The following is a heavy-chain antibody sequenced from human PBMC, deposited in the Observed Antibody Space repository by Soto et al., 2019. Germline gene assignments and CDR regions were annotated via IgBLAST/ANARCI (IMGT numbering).Heavy chain of an antibody. D-gene: IGHD1-1*01. Sequence: GGSPRLSCAASGFTFSSYSMNWVRQAPGKGLEWVSYISSSSSTIYYADSVKGRFTISRDNAKNSVYLQMNSLRAEDTAVYYCARRYYNSDAFDIWGQGTIVTVSS. CDR2: ISSSSSTI. CDR1: GFTFSSYS. CDR3: ARRYYNSDAFDI. V-gene: IGHV3-48*01. J-gene: IGHJ3*02.